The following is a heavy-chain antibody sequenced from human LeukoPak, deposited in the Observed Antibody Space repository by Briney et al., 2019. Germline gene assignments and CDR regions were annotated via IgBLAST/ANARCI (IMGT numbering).Heavy chain of an antibody. Sequence: PGGSLRLSCAASGFTFTNYAMTWVRQARGKGLEWVSVIGASGANTYYSDSVKGRFTVSRDNSQNTLFLHMSSLRAEDTAVYFCARRPRDTSGYYLGAFHDWGQGTTVTVSS. CDR1: GFTFTNYA. D-gene: IGHD3-22*01. J-gene: IGHJ3*01. CDR3: ARRPRDTSGYYLGAFHD. CDR2: IGASGANT. V-gene: IGHV3-23*01.